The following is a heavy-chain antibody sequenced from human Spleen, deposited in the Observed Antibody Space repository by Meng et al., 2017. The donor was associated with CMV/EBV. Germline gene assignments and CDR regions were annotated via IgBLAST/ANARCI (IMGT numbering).Heavy chain of an antibody. CDR1: GYSFTSYW. J-gene: IGHJ6*02. Sequence: KVSCKGSGYSFTSYWIGWVRQMPGKGLEWMGIIYPGDSDTRYSPSFQGQVTISADKSISTAYLQWSSLKASDTAMYYCARTIAAAATGMDYYYYGMDVWGQGTTVTVSS. CDR3: ARTIAAAATGMDYYYYGMDV. V-gene: IGHV5-51*01. D-gene: IGHD6-13*01. CDR2: IYPGDSDT.